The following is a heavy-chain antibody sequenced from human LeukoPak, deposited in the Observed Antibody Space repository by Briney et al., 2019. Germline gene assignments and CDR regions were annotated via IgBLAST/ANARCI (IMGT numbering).Heavy chain of an antibody. CDR1: GFTFSSYA. CDR2: ISYDGSNK. CDR3: ARVVRATTGIDY. Sequence: GGSLRLSCAASGFTFSSYAMHWVRQAPGKGLEWVAVISYDGSNKYYADSVKGRFTISRDNSKNTLYLQMNSLRAEDTAVYYCARVVRATTGIDYWGQGTLVTVSS. J-gene: IGHJ4*02. D-gene: IGHD4-11*01. V-gene: IGHV3-30-3*01.